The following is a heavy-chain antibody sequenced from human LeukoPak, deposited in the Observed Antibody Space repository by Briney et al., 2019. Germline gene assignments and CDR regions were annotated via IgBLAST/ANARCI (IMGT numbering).Heavy chain of an antibody. CDR2: IYYSGST. V-gene: IGHV4-59*01. CDR1: GGSISSYY. Sequence: SEILSLTCTVSGGSISSYYWSWIRQPPEKGLEWIGYIYYSGSTNYNPSLKSRVTISVDTSKNQFSLKLSSVTAADTAVYYCARGSLVSIQLWSYFDYWGQGTLVTVSS. J-gene: IGHJ4*02. CDR3: ARGSLVSIQLWSYFDY. D-gene: IGHD5-18*01.